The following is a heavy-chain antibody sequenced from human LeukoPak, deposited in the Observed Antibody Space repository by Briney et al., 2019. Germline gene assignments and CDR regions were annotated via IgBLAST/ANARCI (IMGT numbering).Heavy chain of an antibody. J-gene: IGHJ4*02. CDR2: ISGDGTAR. V-gene: IGHV3-74*01. CDR3: ARRSYSSGWYFDY. CDR1: GFTSSSYW. Sequence: GGSLRLSCAASGFTSSSYWMHWVRQVPGKGLVWVSRISGDGTARNYADSVKGRFTISRDDAKNTVDLQMNSLRGEDTAVYYCARRSYSSGWYFDYWGQGTLVTVSS. D-gene: IGHD6-19*01.